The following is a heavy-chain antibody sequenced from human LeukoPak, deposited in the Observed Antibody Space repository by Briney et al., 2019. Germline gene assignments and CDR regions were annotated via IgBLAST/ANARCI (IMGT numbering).Heavy chain of an antibody. Sequence: GGSLRLSCAASGFTFSSYAMSWVRQAPGKGLEWVSAISGSGGSTYYADSVKGRFTISRDNSRNTLYLQMNSLRAEDTAVYYYAKLVGGNSNWFDPWGQGTLVTVSS. CDR1: GFTFSSYA. V-gene: IGHV3-23*01. CDR3: AKLVGGNSNWFDP. CDR2: ISGSGGST. D-gene: IGHD3-16*01. J-gene: IGHJ5*02.